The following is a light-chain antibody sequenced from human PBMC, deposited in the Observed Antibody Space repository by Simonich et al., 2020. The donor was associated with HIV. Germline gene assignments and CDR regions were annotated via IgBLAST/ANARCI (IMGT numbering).Light chain of an antibody. CDR3: QQLNSFT. CDR2: GAS. J-gene: IGKJ3*01. V-gene: IGKV3-15*01. Sequence: EIVMTQSPATLSVSPGERATLSCRASQSVGSNLAWYQQKPGQAPRLLIYGASTRATDIPARFSGSGSGTDFTLTISSLQPEDFATYYCQQLNSFTFGPGTKVDIK. CDR1: QSVGSN.